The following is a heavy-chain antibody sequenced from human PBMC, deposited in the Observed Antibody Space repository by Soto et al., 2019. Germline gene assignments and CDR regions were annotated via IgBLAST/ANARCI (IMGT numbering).Heavy chain of an antibody. D-gene: IGHD4-17*01. CDR2: IQQDGSEK. CDR1: GFTFSSYW. CDR3: ARVRYGGNKDYYGMDV. J-gene: IGHJ6*02. Sequence: GGSLRLSCAASGFTFSSYWMTWVRQAPGKGLEWVANIQQDGSEKYYVDSVKGRFTISRDSAKNSLYLQMNSLRAEDTAVYYCARVRYGGNKDYYGMDVWGQGTTVTVSS. V-gene: IGHV3-7*05.